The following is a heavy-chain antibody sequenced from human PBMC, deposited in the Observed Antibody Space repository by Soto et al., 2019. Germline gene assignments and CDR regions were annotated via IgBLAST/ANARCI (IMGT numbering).Heavy chain of an antibody. V-gene: IGHV4-31*03. CDR2: IYYSGST. CDR1: GGSISSGGYY. CDR3: AYSSSWIFHLY. J-gene: IGHJ4*02. D-gene: IGHD6-13*01. Sequence: SETLSLTCTVSGGSISSGGYYWSWIRQHPGKGLEWIGYIYYSGSTYYNPSLKSRVTISVDTSKNQFSLKLSSVTAADTAVYYCAYSSSWIFHLYWGQGTLVTVS.